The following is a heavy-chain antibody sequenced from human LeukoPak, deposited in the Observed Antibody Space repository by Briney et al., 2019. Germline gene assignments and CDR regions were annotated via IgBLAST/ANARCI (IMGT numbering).Heavy chain of an antibody. Sequence: PSETLSLTCTVSGGSISRFYWNWIRQPAGKGLEWSGRMFASGSTIYNPSLTSRVTMSVDASKNHIYLSLSSVTAADTAVYYCARGFQYSSSWYGGFDPWGQGILVTVSS. CDR1: GGSISRFY. D-gene: IGHD6-13*01. CDR3: ARGFQYSSSWYGGFDP. V-gene: IGHV4-4*07. CDR2: MFASGST. J-gene: IGHJ5*02.